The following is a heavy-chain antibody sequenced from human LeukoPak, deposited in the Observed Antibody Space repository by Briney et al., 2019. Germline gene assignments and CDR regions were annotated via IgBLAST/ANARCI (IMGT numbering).Heavy chain of an antibody. Sequence: SVKVSCKTSGDPFSSHGISWVRQAPGQGLEWMGGIIPVFHTANYAQDFQDRLTITMNESTDTVYMELSSLRSEDTAVYYCARDYNFDSSPYDDALDIWGQGTMVTVSS. V-gene: IGHV1-69*05. D-gene: IGHD3-22*01. CDR3: ARDYNFDSSPYDDALDI. CDR2: IIPVFHTA. J-gene: IGHJ3*02. CDR1: GDPFSSHG.